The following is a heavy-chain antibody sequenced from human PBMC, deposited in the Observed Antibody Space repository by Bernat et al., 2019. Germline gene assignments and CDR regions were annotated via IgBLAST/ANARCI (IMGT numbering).Heavy chain of an antibody. Sequence: QVQLQESGPGLVKPSETLSLTCAVSGYSISSGYYWGWIRQPPGKGLEWIGSIYHSGSTYYNPSLKSRVTISVETSKHQFSLRLSSVTAADTAVYYCAREVNYVWGSYRSPRGDNWFDPWGQGTLVTVSS. CDR2: IYHSGST. V-gene: IGHV4-38-2*02. CDR3: AREVNYVWGSYRSPRGDNWFDP. J-gene: IGHJ5*02. D-gene: IGHD3-16*02. CDR1: GYSISSGYY.